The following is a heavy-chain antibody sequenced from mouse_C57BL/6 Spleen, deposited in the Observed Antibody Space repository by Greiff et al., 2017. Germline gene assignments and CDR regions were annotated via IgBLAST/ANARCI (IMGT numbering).Heavy chain of an antibody. Sequence: DQLQQSGAELVRPGASVKLSCTASGFNIKDDYMHWVKQRPEQGLEWIGWIDPENGATEYASKFQGKATITADTSSNTAYLQLSSLTSEDTAVYYCTTGYGAMDYWGQGTSVTVSS. CDR3: TTGYGAMDY. V-gene: IGHV14-4*01. CDR1: GFNIKDDY. CDR2: IDPENGAT. J-gene: IGHJ4*01. D-gene: IGHD1-1*02.